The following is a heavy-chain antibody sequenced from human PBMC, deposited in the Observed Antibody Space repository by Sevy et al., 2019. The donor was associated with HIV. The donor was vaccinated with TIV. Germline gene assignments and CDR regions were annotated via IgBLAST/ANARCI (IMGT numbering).Heavy chain of an antibody. CDR2: IWYDGSNK. D-gene: IGHD3-16*01. CDR1: GFTFSSYG. J-gene: IGHJ4*02. V-gene: IGHV3-33*01. Sequence: GGSLRLSCAASGFTFSSYGMHWVRQAPGKGLEWVAVIWYDGSNKYYADSVKGRFTISRDNSKNTLYLQMNSPRAEDTAVYYCARDDSIAGPMITCLDYWGQGTLVTVSS. CDR3: ARDDSIAGPMITCLDY.